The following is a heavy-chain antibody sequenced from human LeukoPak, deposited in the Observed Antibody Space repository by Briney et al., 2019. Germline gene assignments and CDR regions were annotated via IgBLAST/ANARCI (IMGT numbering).Heavy chain of an antibody. CDR2: ISSSSSYI. D-gene: IGHD5-18*01. CDR1: GFTFSSYS. Sequence: GGSLRLSCAASGFTFSSYSMNWVRQAPGKGLEWVSSISSSSSYIYYADSVKGRFTISRDNAKNSLYLQMNSLRADDTAVYYCAKESSPGYSYGYPLAYWGQGTLVTVSS. J-gene: IGHJ4*02. V-gene: IGHV3-21*01. CDR3: AKESSPGYSYGYPLAY.